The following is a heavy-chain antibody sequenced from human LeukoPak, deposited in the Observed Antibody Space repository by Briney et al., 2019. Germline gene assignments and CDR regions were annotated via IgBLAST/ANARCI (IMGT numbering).Heavy chain of an antibody. CDR3: ARVDRLAAPFNFDY. D-gene: IGHD6-6*01. J-gene: IGHJ4*02. Sequence: ASVKVSCKASGYTFTSYDINWVRQATGQGLEWMGWMNPNSGNTGYARKFQGRVTITRNTSISTAYMELSSLRSEDTAVYYCARVDRLAAPFNFDYWGQETLVTVSS. CDR1: GYTFTSYD. V-gene: IGHV1-8*03. CDR2: MNPNSGNT.